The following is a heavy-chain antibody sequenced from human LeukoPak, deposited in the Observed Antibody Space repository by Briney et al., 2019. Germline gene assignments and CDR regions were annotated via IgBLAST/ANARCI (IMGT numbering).Heavy chain of an antibody. Sequence: GASVKVSCKASGCTFTSYVMHWVRQAPGQRLEWMGWINTGNGNTQYSQKFQGRVTFTRDTSANTAYMELSSLSSEDTAVYYCASVNYGDYWGQGTLVTVSS. CDR3: ASVNYGDY. J-gene: IGHJ4*02. CDR2: INTGNGNT. V-gene: IGHV1-3*04. D-gene: IGHD4-17*01. CDR1: GCTFTSYV.